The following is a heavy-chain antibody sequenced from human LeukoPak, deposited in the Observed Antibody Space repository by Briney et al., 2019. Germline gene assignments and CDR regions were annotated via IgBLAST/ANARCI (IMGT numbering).Heavy chain of an antibody. Sequence: GGSLRLSCAASGFTFSTYWMTWVRQAPGKGLEWVANIKQDGSEKYYVDSVKGRFTISRDNAKNSLYLQMNSLRAEDTAVYYCARGAMCSGGSCYSGPEDYWGQGTLVTVSS. CDR3: ARGAMCSGGSCYSGPEDY. J-gene: IGHJ4*02. CDR2: IKQDGSEK. CDR1: GFTFSTYW. D-gene: IGHD2-15*01. V-gene: IGHV3-7*01.